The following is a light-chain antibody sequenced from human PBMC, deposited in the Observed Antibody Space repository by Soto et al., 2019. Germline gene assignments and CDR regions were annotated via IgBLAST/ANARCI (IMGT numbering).Light chain of an antibody. V-gene: IGKV3-15*01. J-gene: IGKJ5*01. CDR3: QQYNNWPIT. CDR2: GAS. CDR1: QNVSSN. Sequence: EIVMTQSPATLSVSPGERATLSCRASQNVSSNLAWYQQKPGQAPRLLIYGASTRSTGIPARFSVSGSGTEFTLTISSLQSEDFAVYYCQQYNNWPITFGQGTRLEIK.